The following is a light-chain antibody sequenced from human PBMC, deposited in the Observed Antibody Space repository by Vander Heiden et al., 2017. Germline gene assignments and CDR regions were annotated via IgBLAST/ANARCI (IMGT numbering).Light chain of an antibody. CDR1: KWGDKY. V-gene: IGLV3-1*01. Sequence: SYELTQRPSVSVAPGQTAIITCSGDKWGDKYACWYQQKPGQSHVLVIYQDSKRPSGIHGLFSGTNSGNTATLTISGTQAMDEAYYYCQAWDSSTLYVFGAGTKVTVL. CDR3: QAWDSSTLYV. CDR2: QDS. J-gene: IGLJ1*01.